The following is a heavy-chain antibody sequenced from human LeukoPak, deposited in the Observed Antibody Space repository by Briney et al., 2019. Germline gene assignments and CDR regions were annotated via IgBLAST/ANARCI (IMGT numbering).Heavy chain of an antibody. CDR1: GFRSSSYW. CDR2: IKQDGSEK. CDR3: ARAGVLFGRDY. Sequence: GGSLRLSCAASGFRSSSYWMSWVRQAPGKGPEWVANIKQDGSEKSYVDSVKGRFTISRDNAKNSLYLQMNSLRAEDTAVYYCARAGVLFGRDYWGQGTLVTVSS. D-gene: IGHD2-15*01. V-gene: IGHV3-7*03. J-gene: IGHJ4*02.